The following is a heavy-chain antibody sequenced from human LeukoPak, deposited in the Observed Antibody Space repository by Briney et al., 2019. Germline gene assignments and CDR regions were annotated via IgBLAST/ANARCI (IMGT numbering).Heavy chain of an antibody. CDR1: GFTFSSYD. Sequence: GGSLRLSCAASGFTFSSYDIHWVRQAPGKGLEWVAFIRYDGSNKYYADSVRGRFTISRDNAKNSLYLQMNSLRAEDTAVYYCASGGLLAFDPWGQGTLVTVSS. D-gene: IGHD5-12*01. CDR3: ASGGLLAFDP. J-gene: IGHJ5*02. V-gene: IGHV3-30*02. CDR2: IRYDGSNK.